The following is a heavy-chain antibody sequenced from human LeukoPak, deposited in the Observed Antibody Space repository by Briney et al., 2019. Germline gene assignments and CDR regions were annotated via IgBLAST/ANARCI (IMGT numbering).Heavy chain of an antibody. Sequence: SETLSLTCAVYGGSFSGYYWSWIRQPPGKGLEWIGYIYYSGSTNYNPSLESRVTISVDTSKNQFSLKLSSVTAADTAVYYCARASRSGWYKDYWGHGTLVTVSS. CDR1: GGSFSGYY. CDR3: ARASRSGWYKDY. V-gene: IGHV4-59*01. CDR2: IYYSGST. D-gene: IGHD6-19*01. J-gene: IGHJ4*01.